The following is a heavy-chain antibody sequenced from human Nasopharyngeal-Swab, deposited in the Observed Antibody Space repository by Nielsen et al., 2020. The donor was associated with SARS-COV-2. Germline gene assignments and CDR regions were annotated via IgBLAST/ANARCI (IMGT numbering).Heavy chain of an antibody. J-gene: IGHJ6*03. CDR1: GGSFSGYY. Sequence: PENLCLTCDVCGGSFSGYYWSWIRKPPGKGLEWVGEINHSGSTNYNPSLMGRVTISLDTSKNQFSLMLSSVTAADTAVYYCARTMVVVRYYYYYMDVWGKGTTVTVSS. V-gene: IGHV4-34*01. CDR2: INHSGST. CDR3: ARTMVVVRYYYYYMDV. D-gene: IGHD2-21*01.